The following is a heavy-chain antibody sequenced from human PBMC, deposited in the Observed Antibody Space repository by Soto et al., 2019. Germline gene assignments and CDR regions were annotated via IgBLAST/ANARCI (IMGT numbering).Heavy chain of an antibody. Sequence: HVQMVESGGDLVKPGGSLRLSCAVSGFTFSDYYMSWFRQAPEQGLEWIAWISGRGNYTNYADSVRGRFTISRDNIKHSLFLQMNSLRDEATAIYYCARDGGEIIAAATGGGYGMDVWGQGTTVIVSS. CDR3: ARDGGEIIAAATGGGYGMDV. D-gene: IGHD6-6*01. J-gene: IGHJ6*02. V-gene: IGHV3-11*06. CDR1: GFTFSDYY. CDR2: ISGRGNYT.